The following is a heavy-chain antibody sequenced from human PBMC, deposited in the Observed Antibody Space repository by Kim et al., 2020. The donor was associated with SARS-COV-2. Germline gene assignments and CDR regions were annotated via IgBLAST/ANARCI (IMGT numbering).Heavy chain of an antibody. V-gene: IGHV4-61*07. CDR3: ARRYGDNLDY. Sequence: STNHNPSLNSRVTISVDTSKNQFSLTLSSVTAADTAVYYCARRYGDNLDYWGQGTLVTVSS. J-gene: IGHJ4*02. CDR2: ST. D-gene: IGHD4-17*01.